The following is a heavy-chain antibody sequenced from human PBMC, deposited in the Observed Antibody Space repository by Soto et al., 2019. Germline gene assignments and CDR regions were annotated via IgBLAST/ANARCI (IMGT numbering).Heavy chain of an antibody. Sequence: QVQLVQSGAEVKKPGASVKVSCKASGYTFTSYGISWVRQAPGQGLEWMGWISAYNGNTNYAQKLQGRVTMTTDTSTSTAYMELSSLRSDDTAVYYSARGPFPRVWELPYNWFDPWGQGTLVTVSS. D-gene: IGHD1-26*01. CDR1: GYTFTSYG. V-gene: IGHV1-18*04. CDR2: ISAYNGNT. J-gene: IGHJ5*02. CDR3: ARGPFPRVWELPYNWFDP.